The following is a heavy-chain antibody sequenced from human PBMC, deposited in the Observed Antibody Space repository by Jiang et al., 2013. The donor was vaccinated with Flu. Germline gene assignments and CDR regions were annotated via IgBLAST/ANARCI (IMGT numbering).Heavy chain of an antibody. CDR3: TRALDIVATITESAYYFDY. J-gene: IGHJ4*02. CDR1: GFTFGDYA. Sequence: VQLLESGGGLVQPGRSLRLSCTASGFTFGDYAMSWVRQAPGKGLEWVGFIRSKAYGGTTEYAASVKGRFTISRDDSKSIAYLQMNSLKTEDTAVYYCTRALDIVATITESAYYFDYWGQGTLVTVSS. CDR2: IRSKAYGGTT. V-gene: IGHV3-49*04. D-gene: IGHD5-12*01.